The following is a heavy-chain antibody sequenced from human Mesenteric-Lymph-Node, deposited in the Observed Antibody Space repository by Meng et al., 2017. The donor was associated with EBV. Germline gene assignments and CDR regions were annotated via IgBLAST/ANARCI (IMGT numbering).Heavy chain of an antibody. V-gene: IGHV4-30-4*01. J-gene: IGHJ4*02. CDR3: ARVVGDSTGFEY. Sequence: QVQLQESGPGLVKPSQTLSLTCAVSGGSISSGGYYWSWIRQPPGKGLEWIGYIYYSGSTYYNPSLKSRLTISLDTSKNQFSLKLSSVTAADTAVYYCARVVGDSTGFEYWGQGTLVTVSS. CDR1: GGSISSGGYY. D-gene: IGHD4-17*01. CDR2: IYYSGST.